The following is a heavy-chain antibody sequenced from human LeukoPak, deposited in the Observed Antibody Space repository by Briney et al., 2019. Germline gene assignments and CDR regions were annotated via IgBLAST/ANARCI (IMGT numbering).Heavy chain of an antibody. CDR1: GGSFSGYN. Sequence: SETLSLTCAVYGGSFSGYNWNWIRQAPGKGLEWIGEINHLGNNKRSPSLKGRVTLSVDTSKDQFSLKLTSVTAADTAVYYCARGSPKLDSWGQGTPVTVSS. CDR2: INHLGNN. J-gene: IGHJ5*01. CDR3: ARGSPKLDS. V-gene: IGHV4-34*01.